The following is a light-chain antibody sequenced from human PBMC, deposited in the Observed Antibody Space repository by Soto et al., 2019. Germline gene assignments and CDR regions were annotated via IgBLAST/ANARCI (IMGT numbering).Light chain of an antibody. Sequence: AIQMTQSPSYLSAYVGDRVTITCRASQAIRDDLGWYQQKPGKAPKLLIYGASSLHDGVPSRFSGSGSGTXXXLTISSLQPEDFATYYCLQDNNYPWTFGQGTKVEVK. V-gene: IGKV1-6*01. CDR2: GAS. CDR3: LQDNNYPWT. J-gene: IGKJ1*01. CDR1: QAIRDD.